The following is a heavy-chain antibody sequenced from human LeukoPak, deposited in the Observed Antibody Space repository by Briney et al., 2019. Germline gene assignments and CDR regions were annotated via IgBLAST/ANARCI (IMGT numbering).Heavy chain of an antibody. V-gene: IGHV3-23*01. CDR1: GFTFSSYA. D-gene: IGHD6-19*01. CDR3: AKGTTPIAVAGYFDY. J-gene: IGHJ4*02. Sequence: GSLRLSCAASGFTFSSYAMSWVRPAPGKGLEWVSAISGSGGSTYYAGSVKGRFTISRDNSKNTLYLQMNSLRAEDTAVYYCAKGTTPIAVAGYFDYWGQGTLVTVSS. CDR2: ISGSGGST.